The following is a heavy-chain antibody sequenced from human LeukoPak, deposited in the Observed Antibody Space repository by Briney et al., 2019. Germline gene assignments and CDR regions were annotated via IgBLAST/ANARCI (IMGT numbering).Heavy chain of an antibody. J-gene: IGHJ6*02. D-gene: IGHD6-13*01. CDR1: GGSFSGYY. CDR2: INHSGST. CDR3: ARGGFIAAAGTHHYGMDV. V-gene: IGHV4-34*01. Sequence: SETLSLTCAVYGGSFSGYYWSWIRQPPGKGLEWIGEINHSGSTNYNPSLKSRVTISVDTSKDQFSLKLSSVTAADTAVYYCARGGFIAAAGTHHYGMDVWGQGTTVTVSS.